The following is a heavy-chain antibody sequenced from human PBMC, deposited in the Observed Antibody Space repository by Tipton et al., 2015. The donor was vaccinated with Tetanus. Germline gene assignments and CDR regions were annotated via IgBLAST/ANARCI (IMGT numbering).Heavy chain of an antibody. V-gene: IGHV4-59*05. J-gene: IGHJ5*02. D-gene: IGHD5-12*01. CDR2: IYNGGGT. Sequence: LRLSCAASGFTVSSNYLSWARQAPGKGLEWIGSIYNGGGTHYNPSLKSRVTISGDTSNNQFSLRVSSVTAADTAVYYCAKYESGSMFDPWGQGTLVTVSS. CDR1: GFTVSSNY. CDR3: AKYESGSMFDP.